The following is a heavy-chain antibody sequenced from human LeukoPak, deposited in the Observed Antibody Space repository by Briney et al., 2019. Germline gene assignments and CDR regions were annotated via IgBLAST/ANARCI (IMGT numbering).Heavy chain of an antibody. Sequence: GGSLRLSCAASGFTFSSYSMNWVRQAPGKGLEWVSSITSSSSNIYYADSVKGRFTISRGNAKNSLSLQLNSLRAEDTAVYYCARDRGYSYGYFDYWGQGTLVTVSS. J-gene: IGHJ4*02. D-gene: IGHD5-18*01. CDR1: GFTFSSYS. CDR3: ARDRGYSYGYFDY. V-gene: IGHV3-21*01. CDR2: ITSSSSNI.